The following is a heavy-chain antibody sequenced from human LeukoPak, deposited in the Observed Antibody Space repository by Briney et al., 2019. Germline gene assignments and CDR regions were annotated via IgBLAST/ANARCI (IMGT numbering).Heavy chain of an antibody. CDR1: GGSISTYY. CDR2: IYTGGST. V-gene: IGHV4-4*07. CDR3: AAGLPGTTAYDHYYINV. Sequence: PSETLSLTCTVSGGSISTYYWNWIRQPAGKGLEWIGRIYTGGSTKYSPALESRVTISADTSKKQFSLKVTSVTAADTAVYYCAAGLPGTTAYDHYYINVWGKGTTVTVSS. J-gene: IGHJ6*03. D-gene: IGHD2-2*01.